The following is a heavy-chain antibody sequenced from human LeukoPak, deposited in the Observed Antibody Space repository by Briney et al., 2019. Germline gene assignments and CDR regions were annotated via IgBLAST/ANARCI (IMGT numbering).Heavy chain of an antibody. D-gene: IGHD2-2*01. CDR3: AREFRSNIVVVPAAKGNLGY. CDR2: INPNSGGT. CDR1: GYTFTFYY. V-gene: IGHV1-2*02. J-gene: IGHJ4*02. Sequence: GASVTVSFKASGYTFTFYYMHWVRQAPGQGLEWMGWINPNSGGTNYAQKFQGRVTMTRDTSISTAYMELSRLRSDDTAVYYCAREFRSNIVVVPAAKGNLGYWGQGTLVTVSS.